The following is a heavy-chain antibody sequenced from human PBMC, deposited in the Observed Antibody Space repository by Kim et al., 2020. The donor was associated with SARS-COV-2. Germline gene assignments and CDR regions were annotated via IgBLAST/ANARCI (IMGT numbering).Heavy chain of an antibody. J-gene: IGHJ4*02. Sequence: SVKVSCKASGGTFSSYAISWVRQAPGQGLEWMGGIIPIFGTANYAQKFQGRVTITADESTSTAYMELSSLRSEDTAVYYCSWENKGQGISYWGQGTLVTVSS. V-gene: IGHV1-69*13. CDR3: SWENKGQGISY. CDR2: IIPIFGTA. D-gene: IGHD3-10*01. CDR1: GGTFSSYA.